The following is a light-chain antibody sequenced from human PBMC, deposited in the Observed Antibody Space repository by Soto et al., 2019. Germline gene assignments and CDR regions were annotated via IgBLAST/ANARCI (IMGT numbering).Light chain of an antibody. V-gene: IGKV1-6*01. CDR3: LQDYSYPRT. CDR2: GTS. Sequence: AIQMTQSPSSLSASVGDRVIITCRASQAIRTELGWYQQRPGKAPKLLIYGTSNLQSGVPSRFSGSGSGTDFTLTINGLQLEDVATYYCLQDYSYPRTFGQGTKVDVK. J-gene: IGKJ1*01. CDR1: QAIRTE.